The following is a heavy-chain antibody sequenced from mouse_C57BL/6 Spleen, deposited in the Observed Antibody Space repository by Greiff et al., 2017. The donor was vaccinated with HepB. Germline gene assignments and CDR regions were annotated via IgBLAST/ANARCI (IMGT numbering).Heavy chain of an antibody. CDR3: ARQDDYDGYYAMDY. CDR1: GYTFTSYW. CDR2: IDPSDSET. D-gene: IGHD2-4*01. V-gene: IGHV1-52*01. Sequence: QVQLQQSGAELVRPGSSVKLSCKASGYTFTSYWMHWVKQRPIQGLEWIGNIDPSDSETHYNQKFKDKATLTVDKSSSTAYMQLSSLTSEDSAVYYCARQDDYDGYYAMDYWGQGTSVTVSS. J-gene: IGHJ4*01.